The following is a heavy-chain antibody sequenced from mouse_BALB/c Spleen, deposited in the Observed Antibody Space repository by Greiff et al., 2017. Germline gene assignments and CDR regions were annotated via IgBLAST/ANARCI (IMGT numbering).Heavy chain of an antibody. CDR3: AINPYDMVRGAMDY. CDR2: IDPSDSYT. Sequence: VQLQQPGAELVKPGASVKLSCKASGYTFTSYWMHWVKQRPGQGLEWIGEIDPSDSYTNYNQKFKGKATLTVDKSSSTAYMQLSSLTAEDSAVYYCAINPYDMVRGAMDYWGQGTSVTVSS. CDR1: GYTFTSYW. V-gene: IGHV1-69*02. J-gene: IGHJ4*01. D-gene: IGHD2-2*01.